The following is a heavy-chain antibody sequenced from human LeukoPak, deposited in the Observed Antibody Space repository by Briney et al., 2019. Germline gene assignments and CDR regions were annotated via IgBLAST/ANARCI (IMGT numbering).Heavy chain of an antibody. CDR1: SGSISSVGYS. CDR2: IWQSGTT. V-gene: IGHV4-30-2*01. D-gene: IGHD1-14*01. CDR3: ARDPVSAGVAFDI. Sequence: SETLSLTCTVSSGSISSVGYSWSWIRQPPGKGLECIGYIWQSGTTYYPPSLKSRVNISVDRSKNQFSLRLSSVTAADTAVYYCARDPVSAGVAFDIWGQGTMVTVSS. J-gene: IGHJ3*02.